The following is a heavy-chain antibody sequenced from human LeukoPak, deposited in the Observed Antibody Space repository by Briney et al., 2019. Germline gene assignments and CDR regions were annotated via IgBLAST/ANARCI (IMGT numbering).Heavy chain of an antibody. Sequence: ASVKVSCKVSGYTLTELSMHWVRQAPGKGLEWMGGFDPEDGETIYAQKFQGRVTMTEDTSTDTAYMELSSLRSEDTAVYYCATIGDYYGYKAKWGQGTLVTGSS. V-gene: IGHV1-24*01. CDR1: GYTLTELS. CDR2: FDPEDGET. J-gene: IGHJ4*02. CDR3: ATIGDYYGYKAK. D-gene: IGHD3-10*01.